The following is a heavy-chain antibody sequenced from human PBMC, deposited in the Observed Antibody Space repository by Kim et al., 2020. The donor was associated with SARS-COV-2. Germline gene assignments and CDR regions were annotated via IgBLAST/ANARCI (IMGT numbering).Heavy chain of an antibody. CDR3: ARGDGADGYSGLDY. V-gene: IGHV3-21*01. Sequence: FADSVQGRFTISRYNARSSLFLQMDSLRVEDTAVYYCARGDGADGYSGLDYWGQGTLVSVSS. D-gene: IGHD5-18*01. J-gene: IGHJ4*02.